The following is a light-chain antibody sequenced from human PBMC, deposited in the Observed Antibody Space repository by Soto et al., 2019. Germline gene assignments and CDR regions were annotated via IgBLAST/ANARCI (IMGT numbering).Light chain of an antibody. V-gene: IGKV3-20*01. CDR1: QSVSSRY. CDR3: HQYDTSPRT. Sequence: EVVLTQSPAILSLSPGERATLSCTASQSVSSRYLAWYKQKPGQAPRLFSYGASSRATGIPDRFSGSGSGTEFTLTISRLEPEDFEVYYCHQYDTSPRTFGQGTKVDIK. J-gene: IGKJ1*01. CDR2: GAS.